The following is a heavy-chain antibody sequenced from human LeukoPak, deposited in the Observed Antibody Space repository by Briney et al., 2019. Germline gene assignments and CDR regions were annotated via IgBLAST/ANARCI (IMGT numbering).Heavy chain of an antibody. Sequence: GGSLRLSCAASGFTFSSDWMSWVREAPGKGREWVANIKRDGSEKYYVDSVKGRFTVSRDNAKNSLYLQMNSLRAEDTAVYYCARVGDLSLPAAILFDYWGQGTLVTVSS. V-gene: IGHV3-7*01. CDR1: GFTFSSDW. J-gene: IGHJ4*02. CDR3: ARVGDLSLPAAILFDY. CDR2: IKRDGSEK. D-gene: IGHD2-2*02.